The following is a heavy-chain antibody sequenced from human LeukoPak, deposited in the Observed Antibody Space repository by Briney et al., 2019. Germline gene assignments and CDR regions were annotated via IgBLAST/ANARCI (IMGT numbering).Heavy chain of an antibody. J-gene: IGHJ3*01. Sequence: ISNTGRTSYSPSLKSRVTISVDTSKNQFSLDLSSATAADTAVYYCARRRHIFGFYDVWGQGKRVTVSS. CDR3: ARRRHIFGFYDV. CDR2: ISNTGRT. V-gene: IGHV4-39*01. D-gene: IGHD3-22*01.